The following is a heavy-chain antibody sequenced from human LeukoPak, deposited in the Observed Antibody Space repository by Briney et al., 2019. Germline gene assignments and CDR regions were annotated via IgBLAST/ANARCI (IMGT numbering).Heavy chain of an antibody. Sequence: SQTLSLTCTVSGGSISSGDYYWSWIRQPPGRGLEWIAYMYYSGSTYYNPSLKSRVTMSADTSKNQLSLKLSSVTAADTAVYYCARPYYYDSKIDPRGQGILVTVSS. D-gene: IGHD3-22*01. CDR3: ARPYYYDSKIDP. V-gene: IGHV4-30-4*01. CDR1: GGSISSGDYY. J-gene: IGHJ5*02. CDR2: MYYSGST.